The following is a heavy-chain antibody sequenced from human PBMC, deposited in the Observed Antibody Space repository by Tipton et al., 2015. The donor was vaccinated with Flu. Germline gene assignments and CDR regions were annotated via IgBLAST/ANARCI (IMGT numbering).Heavy chain of an antibody. CDR2: IDIHSRSI. CDR1: GFNLSSYE. V-gene: IGHV3-48*03. J-gene: IGHJ5*02. Sequence: SLRLSCSASGFNLSSYEMNWVRQAPGKGLEWVSKIDIHSRSIDYADSVRGRFTISRDSAKRSVYLQMNSLRVEDTAVYYCAAVAGNGNWFDPWGLGVLVTVSS. CDR3: AAVAGNGNWFDP. D-gene: IGHD6-19*01.